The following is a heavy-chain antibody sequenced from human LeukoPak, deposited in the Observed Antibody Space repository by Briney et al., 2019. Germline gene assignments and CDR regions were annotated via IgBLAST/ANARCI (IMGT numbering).Heavy chain of an antibody. CDR1: GYNFNNYG. V-gene: IGHV1-8*01. CDR3: ARGLKGSDY. J-gene: IGHJ4*02. CDR2: MNPNSGNT. Sequence: ASVKVSCKASGYNFNNYGISWVRQATGQGLEWMGWMNPNSGNTGYAQKFQGRVTITRNTSISTAYMELSSLRSEDTAVYYCARGLKGSDYWGQGTLVTVSS.